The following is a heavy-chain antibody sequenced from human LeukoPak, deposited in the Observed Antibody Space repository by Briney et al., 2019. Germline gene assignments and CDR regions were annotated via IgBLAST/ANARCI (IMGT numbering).Heavy chain of an antibody. CDR3: VRDLGGSSGH. V-gene: IGHV3-74*01. Sequence: GGSLRLSCAASGFTFSSNWMHWVRQAPGKGLVWVSRINEDGSTTNYADSVKGRSTIFRDNAKNTLYLQMNSLRAEDTAVYYCVRDLGGSSGHWGQGTLVTVSS. J-gene: IGHJ4*02. CDR1: GFTFSSNW. CDR2: INEDGSTT. D-gene: IGHD1-26*01.